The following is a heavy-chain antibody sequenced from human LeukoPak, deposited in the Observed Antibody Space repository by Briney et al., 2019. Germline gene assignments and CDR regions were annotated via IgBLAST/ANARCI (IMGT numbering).Heavy chain of an antibody. Sequence: ASVKVSCKASGYTFTSYGISWVRQAPGQGLEWMGWINPNSGGTNYAQKFQGRVTMTRDTSISTAYMELSRLRSDDTAVYYCASGSGYSYGYSYYYMDVWGKGTTVTISS. CDR2: INPNSGGT. CDR1: GYTFTSYG. D-gene: IGHD5-18*01. V-gene: IGHV1-2*02. J-gene: IGHJ6*03. CDR3: ASGSGYSYGYSYYYMDV.